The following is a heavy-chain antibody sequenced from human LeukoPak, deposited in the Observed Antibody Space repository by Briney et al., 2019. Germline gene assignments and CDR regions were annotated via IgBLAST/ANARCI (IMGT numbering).Heavy chain of an antibody. CDR3: AREDTGGLD. CDR1: GGSISSSSHY. J-gene: IGHJ4*02. D-gene: IGHD2-8*02. V-gene: IGHV4-39*07. Sequence: SETLSLTCSVSGGSISSSSHYWDWIRQPPGEGLEWIGSIYYSGSTYYNPSLKSRVTISVDTSKNQFSLKLISVTAADTAVYYCAREDTGGLDWGQGILVTVSP. CDR2: IYYSGST.